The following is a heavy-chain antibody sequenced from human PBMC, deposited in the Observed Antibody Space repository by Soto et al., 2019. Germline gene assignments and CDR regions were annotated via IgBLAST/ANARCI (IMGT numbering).Heavy chain of an antibody. D-gene: IGHD3-3*01. CDR1: GFTFSSYA. CDR3: AKDHGLFLEWLPQYYFDY. J-gene: IGHJ4*02. V-gene: IGHV3-23*01. CDR2: ISGSGGST. Sequence: GGSLRLSCAASGFTFSSYAMSWVRQAPGKGLEWVSAISGSGGSTYYADSVKGRFTISRDNSKNTLYLQMNSLRAEDTAVYYCAKDHGLFLEWLPQYYFDYWGQGTLVTVSS.